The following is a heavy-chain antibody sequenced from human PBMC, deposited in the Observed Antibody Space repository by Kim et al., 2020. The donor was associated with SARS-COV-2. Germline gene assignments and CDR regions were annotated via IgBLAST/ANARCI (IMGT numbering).Heavy chain of an antibody. Sequence: TPPLKSRVNISVDTSKNQFSLKLSPVTAADTAVYYCASHAIGESLNWFDPWGQGTLVTVSS. CDR3: ASHAIGESLNWFDP. D-gene: IGHD3-10*01. V-gene: IGHV4-30-2*04. J-gene: IGHJ5*02.